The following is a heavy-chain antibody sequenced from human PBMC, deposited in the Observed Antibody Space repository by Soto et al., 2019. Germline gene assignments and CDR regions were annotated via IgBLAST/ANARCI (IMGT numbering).Heavy chain of an antibody. CDR3: ATLDRSSSYFGFDY. CDR1: GYIFTNYW. V-gene: IGHV5-51*01. J-gene: IGHJ4*02. CDR2: IYPGDSDT. D-gene: IGHD6-13*01. Sequence: KISCKASGYIFTNYWIAWVRQLPGKGLEWMGIIYPGDSDTKYSPSFQGQVTISADKSISTAYLQWSSLKASDTAMYYCATLDRSSSYFGFDYWGQGTVVTVSS.